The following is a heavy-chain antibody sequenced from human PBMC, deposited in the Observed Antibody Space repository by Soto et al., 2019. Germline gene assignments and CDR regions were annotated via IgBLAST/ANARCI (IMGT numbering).Heavy chain of an antibody. CDR2: IYYSGST. CDR3: ARTDDYGDYAFDY. J-gene: IGHJ4*02. D-gene: IGHD4-17*01. V-gene: IGHV4-30-4*01. CDR1: GGSISSGDYY. Sequence: SETLSLTCTVSGGSISSGDYYWSWIRQPPGKGLEWIGYIYYSGSTYYNPPLKSRVTISVDTSKNQFSLKLSSVTAADTAVYYCARTDDYGDYAFDYWGQGTLVTVSS.